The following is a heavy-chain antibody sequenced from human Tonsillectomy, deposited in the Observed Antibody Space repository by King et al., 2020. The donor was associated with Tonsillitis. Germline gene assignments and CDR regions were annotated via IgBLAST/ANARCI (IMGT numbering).Heavy chain of an antibody. V-gene: IGHV3-49*03. CDR3: ARVSETYYQAFDI. CDR1: GFTFDDYA. CDR2: IRSKGYGGTT. Sequence: VQLVESGRGLVQPGRSLRLSCTVSGFTFDDYAMSWFRQAPGKGLEWVGFIRSKGYGGTTEYAASVKGRFTISRDDSKSIAYLQMNSLKSEDTAVFYCARVSETYYQAFDIWGQGTMVTVSS. D-gene: IGHD1-26*01. J-gene: IGHJ3*02.